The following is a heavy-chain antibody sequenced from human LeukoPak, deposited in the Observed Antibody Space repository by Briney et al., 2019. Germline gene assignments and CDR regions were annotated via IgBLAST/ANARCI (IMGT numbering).Heavy chain of an antibody. CDR1: GFTFSSYS. D-gene: IGHD1-1*01. Sequence: PGGSLRLSCAASGFTFSSYSINWVRQAPGKGLEWVSSISSGGTFMYYADSVKGRFTISRDNAKESVFLQMNSLRAEDSAVYYCAREPTGDYWGQGMLVTVSS. CDR3: AREPTGDY. J-gene: IGHJ4*02. V-gene: IGHV3-21*01. CDR2: ISSGGTFM.